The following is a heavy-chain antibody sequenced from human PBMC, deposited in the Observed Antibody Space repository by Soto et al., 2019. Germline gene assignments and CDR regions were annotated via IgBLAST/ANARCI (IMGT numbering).Heavy chain of an antibody. Sequence: QVQLQQWGAGLLKPSETLSLTCAVYGGSFSGYYWSWIRQPPGKGLEWIGEINHSGSTNYTPSLKSRVTISVDTSKNQFSLKLSSVTAADTAVYYCARTKAAAVTYYYYYLDVWGKGTTVTVSS. CDR3: ARTKAAAVTYYYYYLDV. V-gene: IGHV4-34*01. CDR2: INHSGST. J-gene: IGHJ6*03. D-gene: IGHD6-13*01. CDR1: GGSFSGYY.